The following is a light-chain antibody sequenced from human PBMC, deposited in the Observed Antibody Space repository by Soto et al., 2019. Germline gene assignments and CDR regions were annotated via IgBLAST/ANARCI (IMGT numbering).Light chain of an antibody. CDR1: QSVGSF. J-gene: IGKJ5*01. CDR3: QQRNSWPPTFT. CDR2: DTS. V-gene: IGKV3-11*01. Sequence: EIVLTQSPATLSLSPGERATLSCRASQSVGSFLAWYQQKPGQAPRLLIYDTSIRATGIPARFSGSGSGTDFSLTVSSLELEDFAVYYCQQRNSWPPTFTFGQGTRLEIK.